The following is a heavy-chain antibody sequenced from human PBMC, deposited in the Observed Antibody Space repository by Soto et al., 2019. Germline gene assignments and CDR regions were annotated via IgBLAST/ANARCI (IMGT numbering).Heavy chain of an antibody. CDR3: ARHSAVEMATIQVSGMDV. V-gene: IGHV5-51*01. J-gene: IGHJ6*02. CDR1: GYSFTSYW. Sequence: PGESLKISCKGSGYSFTSYWIGWVRQMPGKGLEWMGIIYPGDSDTRYSPSFQGQVTISADKSISTAYLQWSSLKASDTAMYYCARHSAVEMATIQVSGMDVWGQGTTVTVSS. D-gene: IGHD5-12*01. CDR2: IYPGDSDT.